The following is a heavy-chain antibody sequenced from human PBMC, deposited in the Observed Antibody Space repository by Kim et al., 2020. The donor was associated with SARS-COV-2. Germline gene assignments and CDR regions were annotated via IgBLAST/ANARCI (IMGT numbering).Heavy chain of an antibody. CDR1: GFTFSSYG. Sequence: GGSLRLSCAASGFTFSSYGMHWVRQAPGKGLEWVAVISYDGSNKYYADSVKGRFTISRDNSKNTLYLQMNSLRAEDTAVYYCARDLRGKVGATPGDWGQGTLVTVSS. J-gene: IGHJ4*02. V-gene: IGHV3-33*05. CDR3: ARDLRGKVGATPGD. CDR2: ISYDGSNK. D-gene: IGHD1-26*01.